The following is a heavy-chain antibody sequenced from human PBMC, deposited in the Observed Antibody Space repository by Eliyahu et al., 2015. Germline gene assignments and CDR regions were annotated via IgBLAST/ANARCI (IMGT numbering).Heavy chain of an antibody. CDR1: GFTVSTNY. D-gene: IGHD2-8*01. Sequence: EMQLVXSGGGLVQPGGSXRLSCVASGFTVSTNYMSWVRQAPGMGLEWVSVIYSGGSTYYADSVKGRFIISRDNSKNTVYLQMNTLGVEDTGVYFCARGRMDGMDVWGQGTAVIVSS. V-gene: IGHV3-66*01. CDR3: ARGRMDGMDV. J-gene: IGHJ6*02. CDR2: IYSGGST.